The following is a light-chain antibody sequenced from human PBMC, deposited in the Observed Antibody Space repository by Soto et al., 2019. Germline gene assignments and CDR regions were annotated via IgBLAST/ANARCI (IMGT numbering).Light chain of an antibody. Sequence: EIVMTHSPATLSVSPGQRSTLSCRASQSVSSNLAWYQQKPGQAPQLLIYGASTRATGIPARFSGSGSGTEFTLTISSLQSEDFAVYYCQQYGSSGTFGQGTKVDIK. CDR2: GAS. J-gene: IGKJ1*01. CDR1: QSVSSN. CDR3: QQYGSSGT. V-gene: IGKV3-15*01.